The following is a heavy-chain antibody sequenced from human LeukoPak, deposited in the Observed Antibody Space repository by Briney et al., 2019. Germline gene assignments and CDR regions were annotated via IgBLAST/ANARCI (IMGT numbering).Heavy chain of an antibody. CDR2: ISYDGSNK. J-gene: IGHJ6*02. Sequence: PGRSLRLSCAASGFTFSSYGMHWVRQAPGKGLEWVAVISYDGSNKYYADSVKGRFTISRDNSKNTLYLQMNSLRAEDTAVYYCAKDLMAVAAPVGYYGMDVWGQGTTVTVSS. CDR3: AKDLMAVAAPVGYYGMDV. V-gene: IGHV3-30*18. CDR1: GFTFSSYG. D-gene: IGHD6-19*01.